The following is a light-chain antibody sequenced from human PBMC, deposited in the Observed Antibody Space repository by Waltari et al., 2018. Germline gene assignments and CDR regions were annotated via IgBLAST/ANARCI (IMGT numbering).Light chain of an antibody. Sequence: DIQMTQSPSSLSASVGDKINITCHASQGISSWLAWYRQKPGKAPKHLIYGASSLHSGVPSRFRGSGSGTDYTLTISSLQPEDFDSYYCHQYDDLLYSFGQGTKVEIK. CDR1: QGISSW. J-gene: IGKJ2*03. CDR3: HQYDDLLYS. V-gene: IGKV1D-16*01. CDR2: GAS.